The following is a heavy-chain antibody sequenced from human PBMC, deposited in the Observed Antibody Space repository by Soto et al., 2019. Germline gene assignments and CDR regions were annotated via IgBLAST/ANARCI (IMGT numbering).Heavy chain of an antibody. J-gene: IGHJ4*02. CDR2: VYRTGST. CDR3: ASARATIAAAAIFDC. CDR1: GGSISTSNW. V-gene: IGHV4-4*02. D-gene: IGHD6-13*01. Sequence: QVQLQESGPGLVKPSGTLSLTCAVSGGSISTSNWWSWVRQPPGKGLEWIGEVYRTGSTNYNPSLESRLTISVDKSKTQFSLKLTSVTAADTAVYYCASARATIAAAAIFDCWGQGTLVTVSS.